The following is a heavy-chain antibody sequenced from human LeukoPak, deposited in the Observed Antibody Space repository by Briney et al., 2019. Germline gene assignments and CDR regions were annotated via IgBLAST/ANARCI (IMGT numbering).Heavy chain of an antibody. D-gene: IGHD2-21*02. CDR3: AGPMTEIDY. V-gene: IGHV3-74*01. CDR2: INRDGSST. Sequence: GGSLRLSCAASGFTFSTYWMHWVRQAPGKGLVWVSHINRDGSSTNYADSVKGRFTISRDNAKNAMYLQMNSLRAEDTAVYYCAGPMTEIDYWGQGTLVTVSS. J-gene: IGHJ4*02. CDR1: GFTFSTYW.